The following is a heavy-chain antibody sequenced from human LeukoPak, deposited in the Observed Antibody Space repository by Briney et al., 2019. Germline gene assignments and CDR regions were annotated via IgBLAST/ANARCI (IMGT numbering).Heavy chain of an antibody. Sequence: PSETLSLTCTVSGGSMSSYYWSWIRQPPGKGLEWIGYIYYSGSTKYNPSLKSRVTISVDTSKNQFSLTLSSVTAADTAVYYCARGYYDSSGYYRGFDYWGQGTLVTVSS. CDR3: ARGYYDSSGYYRGFDY. J-gene: IGHJ4*02. V-gene: IGHV4-59*01. CDR1: GGSMSSYY. CDR2: IYYSGST. D-gene: IGHD3-22*01.